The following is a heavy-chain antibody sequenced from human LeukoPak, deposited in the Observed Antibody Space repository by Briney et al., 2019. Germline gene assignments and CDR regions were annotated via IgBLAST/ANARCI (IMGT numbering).Heavy chain of an antibody. D-gene: IGHD2-15*01. CDR1: GFTFSDYN. V-gene: IGHV3-11*04. CDR2: ISRSGSNK. Sequence: GGSLRLSCAASGFTFSDYNMRWIRQAPGKGLEWVSYISRSGSNKYYADSVKGRFTISRDNAKNSLFLQMNSLRAEDTAVYYCASVRRYCRGGNCCAGGLGYMDVWGKGTTVTVSS. J-gene: IGHJ6*03. CDR3: ASVRRYCRGGNCCAGGLGYMDV.